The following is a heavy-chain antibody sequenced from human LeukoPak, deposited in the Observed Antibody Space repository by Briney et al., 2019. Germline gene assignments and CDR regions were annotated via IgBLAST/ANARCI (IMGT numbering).Heavy chain of an antibody. Sequence: SQTLSLTCTVSGGSISSGDYYWSWIRQPPEKGLEWIGYIYYSGSTYYNPSLKSRVTISVDTSKNQFSLKLSSVTAADTAVYYCARDYCSGGSCNFDYWGQGTLVTVSS. CDR3: ARDYCSGGSCNFDY. D-gene: IGHD2-15*01. J-gene: IGHJ4*02. V-gene: IGHV4-30-4*08. CDR1: GGSISSGDYY. CDR2: IYYSGST.